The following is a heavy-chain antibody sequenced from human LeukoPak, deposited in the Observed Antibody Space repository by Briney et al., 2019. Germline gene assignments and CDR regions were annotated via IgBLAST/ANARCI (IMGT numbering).Heavy chain of an antibody. CDR1: GGTFSSYA. CDR2: IIPIFGTA. D-gene: IGHD3-3*01. Sequence: ASVKVSCKASGGTFSSYAISWVRQAPGQGLEWMGGIIPIFGTANYAQKFQGRVTITADESTSTAYMELSSLRSEDTAVYYCASGYYTGSYYYYGMDVWGQGTTVTVSS. CDR3: ASGYYTGSYYYYGMDV. V-gene: IGHV1-69*01. J-gene: IGHJ6*02.